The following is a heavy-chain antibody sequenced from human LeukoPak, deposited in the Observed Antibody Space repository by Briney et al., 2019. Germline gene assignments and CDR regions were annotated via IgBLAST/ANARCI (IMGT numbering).Heavy chain of an antibody. CDR3: ARVAAYYYDSSGYYYSGPFDY. V-gene: IGHV4-31*03. CDR2: IYYSGST. D-gene: IGHD3-22*01. CDR1: GGSISSGGYY. Sequence: SETLSLTCTVSGGSISSGGYYWSWIRQHPGKGLEWIGYIYYSGSTYYNPSLKSRVTISVDTSKNQFSLMLSSVTAADTAVYYCARVAAYYYDSSGYYYSGPFDYWGQGTLVTVSS. J-gene: IGHJ4*02.